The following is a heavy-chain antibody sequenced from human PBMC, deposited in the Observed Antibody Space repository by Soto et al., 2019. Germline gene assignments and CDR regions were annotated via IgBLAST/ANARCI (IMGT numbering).Heavy chain of an antibody. CDR1: GFSISSGYW. Sequence: SETLSLTCAVSGFSISSGYWWTWVRQSPKRGLEYIGEIFHDGTANYYPSFERRVAISVDTSKNQFSLKLTSVTAADTAIYFCARLVYDTRLNYMYFDFWGQGTLVTVSS. CDR2: IFHDGTA. J-gene: IGHJ4*02. D-gene: IGHD3-10*01. CDR3: ARLVYDTRLNYMYFDF. V-gene: IGHV4-4*02.